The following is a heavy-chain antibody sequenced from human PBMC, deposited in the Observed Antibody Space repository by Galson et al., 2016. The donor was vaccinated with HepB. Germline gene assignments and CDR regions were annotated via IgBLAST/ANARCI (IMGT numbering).Heavy chain of an antibody. Sequence: SVKVSCKASGYIFTSFYIHWVRQAPGQGLECMGIINPSTGSTSYAQKFQGRVTMTRDTSTNTLFMELSSLRSEDTAIYYCARVGPHVGVRWLVNSGSGPDDDYWGQGTLVTVSS. J-gene: IGHJ4*02. CDR2: INPSTGST. CDR1: GYIFTSFY. D-gene: IGHD6-19*01. CDR3: ARVGPHVGVRWLVNSGSGPDDDY. V-gene: IGHV1-46*01.